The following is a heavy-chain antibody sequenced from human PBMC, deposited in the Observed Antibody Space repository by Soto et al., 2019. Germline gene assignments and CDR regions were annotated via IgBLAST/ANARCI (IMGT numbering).Heavy chain of an antibody. CDR2: VSWNSGAR. D-gene: IGHD2-21*02. CDR1: GFSFDYFG. CDR3: AKGVATAVPALDY. V-gene: IGHV3-9*01. J-gene: IGHJ4*02. Sequence: PGGSLRLSCVASGFSFDYFGMNWVGQRPGKGLEWVSSVSWNSGARLYADSVKGRFAISRDSAKKSVYLQMNSLRPDDTAFYYCAKGVATAVPALDYWGQGTLVTVSS.